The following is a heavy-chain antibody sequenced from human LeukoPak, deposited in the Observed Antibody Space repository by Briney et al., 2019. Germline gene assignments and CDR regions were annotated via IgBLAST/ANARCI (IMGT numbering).Heavy chain of an antibody. J-gene: IGHJ4*02. D-gene: IGHD3-22*01. V-gene: IGHV3-33*08. CDR2: IWYDGSNK. CDR1: GVTFTSYA. CDR3: ALNYYDSSGFNDY. Sequence: GGSLRLSCAASGVTFTSYAMSWVRQAPGKGLEWVAVIWYDGSNKYYADSVKGRFTISRDNSKNTLYLQMNSLRAEDTAVYYCALNYYDSSGFNDYWGQGTLVTVSS.